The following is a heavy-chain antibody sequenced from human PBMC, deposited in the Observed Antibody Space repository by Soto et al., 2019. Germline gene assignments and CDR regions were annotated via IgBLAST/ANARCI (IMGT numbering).Heavy chain of an antibody. CDR2: ISSSSSDYM. D-gene: IGHD2-15*01. Sequence: PGGSLRLSCAASGFTFSSYNMNWVRQAPGKGLEWVSSISSSSSDYMYYADSVKGRFTISRDNAKNSLYLQMNSLRAEDTAVYYCARSLGYCSGGTCYYFDCWGQGTLVTVSS. V-gene: IGHV3-21*01. CDR1: GFTFSSYN. J-gene: IGHJ4*02. CDR3: ARSLGYCSGGTCYYFDC.